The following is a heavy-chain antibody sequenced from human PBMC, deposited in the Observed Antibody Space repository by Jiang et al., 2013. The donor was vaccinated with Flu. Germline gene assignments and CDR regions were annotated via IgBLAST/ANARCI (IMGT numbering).Heavy chain of an antibody. D-gene: IGHD4-23*01. Sequence: TQTLTLTCTFSGFSLSTSGMCVSWIRQPPGKALEWLARIDWDDDKYYSTSLKTRLTISKDTSKNQVVLTMTNMDPVDTATYYCARLTVVTPPMGAFDIWGQGTMVTVSS. V-gene: IGHV2-70*11. CDR3: ARLTVVTPPMGAFDI. CDR1: GFSLSTSGMC. J-gene: IGHJ3*02. CDR2: IDWDDDK.